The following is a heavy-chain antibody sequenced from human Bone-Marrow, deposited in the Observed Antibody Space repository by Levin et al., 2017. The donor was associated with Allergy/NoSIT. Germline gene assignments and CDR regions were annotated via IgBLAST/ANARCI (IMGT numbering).Heavy chain of an antibody. V-gene: IGHV3-7*01. Sequence: PGGSLRLSCAASRFSFSEYYMSWVRQAPGKGLEWIATIKEDGSETHYVDSVKGRFIISRDNARNSLYLQTNSLRAEDTAVYYCARNVRGGAASGTCWLDPWGQGTLVTVSS. J-gene: IGHJ5*02. CDR3: ARNVRGGAASGTCWLDP. CDR1: RFSFSEYY. D-gene: IGHD6-13*01. CDR2: IKEDGSET.